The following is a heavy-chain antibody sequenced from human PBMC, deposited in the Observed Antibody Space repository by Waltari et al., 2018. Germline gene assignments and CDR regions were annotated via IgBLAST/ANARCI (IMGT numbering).Heavy chain of an antibody. CDR3: TRDRKVRGVIIYYYYYMDG. V-gene: IGHV3-49*04. D-gene: IGHD3-10*01. CDR1: GFTFGDYA. CDR2: IISKAYGGTT. Sequence: EVQLVESGGGLVQPGRSLRLSCTASGFTFGDYAMSWVRQAPGKGLEWVGFIISKAYGGTTEYAASVKGRFTISRDDSKSIAYLQMNSLKTEDTAVYYCTRDRKVRGVIIYYYYYMDGWGKGTTVTVSS. J-gene: IGHJ6*03.